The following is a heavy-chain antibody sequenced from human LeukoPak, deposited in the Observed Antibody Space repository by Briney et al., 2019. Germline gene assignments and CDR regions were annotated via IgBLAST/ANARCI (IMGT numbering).Heavy chain of an antibody. D-gene: IGHD1-1*01. V-gene: IGHV4-4*08. J-gene: IGHJ5*02. Sequence: SETLSLTCTVSGASISSFYWTWIRQPPGKGLEWIGYIFAGGRTSHRLSLKSRVTMSVDTSKNQFSLRMSSMTAADTAVYYCARGIFPGTPGTKNRFDPWGRGTLVTVSS. CDR2: IFAGGRT. CDR1: GASISSFY. CDR3: ARGIFPGTPGTKNRFDP.